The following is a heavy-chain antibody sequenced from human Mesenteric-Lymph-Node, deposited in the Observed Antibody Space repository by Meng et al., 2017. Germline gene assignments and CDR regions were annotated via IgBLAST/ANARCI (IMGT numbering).Heavy chain of an antibody. Sequence: GESLKISCAASGFTFSGYEMNWVRQAPGKGLEWVSYISSSGITIYYGDSVKGRFTISRDNTKNSLYLQMNSLRAEDTAVYYCVRDYDASDAFDIWGQGTMVTVSS. D-gene: IGHD3-16*01. CDR1: GFTFSGYE. V-gene: IGHV3-48*03. CDR3: VRDYDASDAFDI. CDR2: ISSSGITI. J-gene: IGHJ3*02.